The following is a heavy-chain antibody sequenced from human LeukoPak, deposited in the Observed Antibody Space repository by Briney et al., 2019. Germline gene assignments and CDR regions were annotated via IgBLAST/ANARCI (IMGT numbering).Heavy chain of an antibody. CDR2: INHSGST. V-gene: IGHV4-34*01. D-gene: IGHD2-2*01. J-gene: IGHJ4*02. CDR3: ARGRGLRDIVVVPATITFPFDY. Sequence: SETLSLTCAVNGGSFSGYYWSWIRQPPGKGLEWIGEINHSGSTNYNPSLKSRVTISVDTSKNQFSLKLSSVTAADTAVYYCARGRGLRDIVVVPATITFPFDYWGQGTLVTVSS. CDR1: GGSFSGYY.